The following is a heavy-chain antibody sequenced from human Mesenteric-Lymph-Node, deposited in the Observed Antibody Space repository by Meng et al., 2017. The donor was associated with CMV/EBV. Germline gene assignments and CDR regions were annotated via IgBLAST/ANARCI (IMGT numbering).Heavy chain of an antibody. CDR3: ARDNLSTYFDY. D-gene: IGHD5/OR15-5a*01. CDR1: GDSVSSNSVV. CDR2: TYYRSKWFS. Sequence: LRLSCAISGDSVSSNSVVWNWIRQSPSRGLEWLGRTYYRSKWFSDYAVSVKSRITINPDTSKNQFSLQLQSVTPEDTAVYYCARDNLSTYFDYWGQGTLVTVSS. J-gene: IGHJ4*02. V-gene: IGHV6-1*01.